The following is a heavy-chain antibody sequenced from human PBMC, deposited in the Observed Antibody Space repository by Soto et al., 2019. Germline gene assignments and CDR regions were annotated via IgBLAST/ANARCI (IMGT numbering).Heavy chain of an antibody. Sequence: KPSETLSLTCTVSGGSLNSYYWTWIRQSPGKGLEWIGYVSSTGSTNYNPSLKSRLTMSLDTSTNEVSLSLTSVTAADAAVYFCARFSPPRKSYDSNPGWFDPWGQGIMVTVS. D-gene: IGHD3-22*01. V-gene: IGHV4-59*01. CDR1: GGSLNSYY. CDR3: ARFSPPRKSYDSNPGWFDP. CDR2: VSSTGST. J-gene: IGHJ5*02.